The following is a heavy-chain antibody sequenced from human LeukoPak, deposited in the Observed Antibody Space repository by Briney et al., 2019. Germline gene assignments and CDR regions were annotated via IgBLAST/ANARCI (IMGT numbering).Heavy chain of an antibody. CDR2: IQSDGNEK. CDR3: ARDSAVATYYGVDV. D-gene: IGHD6-19*01. CDR1: GFAFRDYW. Sequence: GGSLRLSCGASGFAFRDYWMSWVRQAPGKGLEWVANIQSDGNEKNYIDSVQGRFTISRDNAKTSLYLQMNSLRAEDTAVYYCARDSAVATYYGVDVWGQGTTVTVSS. V-gene: IGHV3-7*01. J-gene: IGHJ6*02.